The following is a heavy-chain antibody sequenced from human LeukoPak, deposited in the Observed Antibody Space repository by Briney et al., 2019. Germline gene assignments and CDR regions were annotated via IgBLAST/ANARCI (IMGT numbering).Heavy chain of an antibody. J-gene: IGHJ6*02. D-gene: IGHD4-17*01. CDR3: ARTTVTTAEQRGGYYYGMDV. CDR1: GDSVSSNSAA. Sequence: SQTLSLTCALSGDSVSSNSAAWNWNRQSPSRGLEWLGRTYYRSKWYNDSAVSVKSRITINPDTSKNQFSLKLSSVTAADTAVYYCARTTVTTAEQRGGYYYGMDVWGQGTTVTVSS. CDR2: TYYRSKWYN. V-gene: IGHV6-1*01.